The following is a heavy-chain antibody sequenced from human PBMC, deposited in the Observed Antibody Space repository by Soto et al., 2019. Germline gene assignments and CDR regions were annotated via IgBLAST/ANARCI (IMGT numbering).Heavy chain of an antibody. CDR1: GGSIISASYS. CDR3: AREDGARIERWFDA. CDR2: IYSSGST. D-gene: IGHD6-6*01. V-gene: IGHV4-31*11. J-gene: IGHJ5*02. Sequence: QVQLQESGPRLVKPSQTLSLSCAVSGGSIISASYSWNWIRQSPGGGLEWIGHIYSSGSTYYNPSLKSRASISVDTSNSQFSLKLTSVTAADTAVYFCAREDGARIERWFDAWGQGILVTVSS.